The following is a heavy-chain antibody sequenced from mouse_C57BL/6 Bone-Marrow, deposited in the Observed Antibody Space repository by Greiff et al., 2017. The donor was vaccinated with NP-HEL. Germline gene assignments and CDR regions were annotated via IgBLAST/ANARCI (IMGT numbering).Heavy chain of an antibody. J-gene: IGHJ2*01. V-gene: IGHV1-82*01. Sequence: VQRVESGPELVKPGASVKISCKASGYAFSSSWMNWVKQRPGKGLEWIGRIYPGDGDTNYNGKFKGKATLTADKSSSTAYMQLSSLTSEDSAVYFCARSFNWDYFDYWGQGTTLTVSS. CDR2: IYPGDGDT. CDR3: ARSFNWDYFDY. D-gene: IGHD4-1*01. CDR1: GYAFSSSW.